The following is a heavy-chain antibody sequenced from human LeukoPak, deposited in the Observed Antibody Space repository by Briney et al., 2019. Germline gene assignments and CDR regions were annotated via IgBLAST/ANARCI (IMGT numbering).Heavy chain of an antibody. CDR2: IIPIFDTA. V-gene: IGHV1-69*01. Sequence: SVKVSCKASGGTFSTYAISWVRQAPGQGLEWMGGIIPIFDTANYAQKFQGRVTITADESTSTAYMELSSLRSEDTAVYYCARDWDYSNYLSFDYWGQGTLVTVSS. D-gene: IGHD4-11*01. CDR3: ARDWDYSNYLSFDY. CDR1: GGTFSTYA. J-gene: IGHJ4*02.